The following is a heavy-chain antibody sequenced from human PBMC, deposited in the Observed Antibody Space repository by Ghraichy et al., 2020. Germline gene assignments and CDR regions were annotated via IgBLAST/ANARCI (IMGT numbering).Heavy chain of an antibody. CDR1: GFTFSSYG. V-gene: IGHV3-33*01. CDR3: ARDSNYYDSSGTSHPYYFDY. J-gene: IGHJ4*02. Sequence: GGSLRLSCAASGFTFSSYGMHWVRQAPGKGLEWVAVIWYDGSNKYYADSVKGRFTISRDNSKNTLYLQMNSLRAEDTAVYYCARDSNYYDSSGTSHPYYFDYWGQGTLVTVSS. CDR2: IWYDGSNK. D-gene: IGHD3-22*01.